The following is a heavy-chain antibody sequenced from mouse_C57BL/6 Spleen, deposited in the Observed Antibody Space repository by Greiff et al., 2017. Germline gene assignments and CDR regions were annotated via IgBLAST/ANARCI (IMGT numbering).Heavy chain of an antibody. V-gene: IGHV1-26*01. CDR3: ARSDDYPWFAY. CDR1: GYTFTDYY. J-gene: IGHJ3*01. Sequence: VQLQQSGPELVKPGASVKISCKASGYTFTDYYMNWVKQSHGKSLEWIGDINPNNGGTSYNQKFKGKATLTVDKSSSTAYMELRSLTSEDSAVYYCARSDDYPWFAYWGQGTLVTVSA. CDR2: INPNNGGT. D-gene: IGHD2-4*01.